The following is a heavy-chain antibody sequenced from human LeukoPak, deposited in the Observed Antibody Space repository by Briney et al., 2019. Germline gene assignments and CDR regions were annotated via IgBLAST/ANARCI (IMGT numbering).Heavy chain of an antibody. CDR2: INPNSGGT. J-gene: IGHJ6*02. V-gene: IGHV1-2*02. CDR3: ATTSHRIAARHYSYGMDV. CDR1: GYTFTGYY. D-gene: IGHD6-6*01. Sequence: GASVKVSCKASGYTFTGYYMHWVRQAPGQGLEWMGWINPNSGGTNYAQKFQGRVTMTRDTSISTAYMELSRLRSDDTAVYYCATTSHRIAARHYSYGMDVWGQGTTVTVSS.